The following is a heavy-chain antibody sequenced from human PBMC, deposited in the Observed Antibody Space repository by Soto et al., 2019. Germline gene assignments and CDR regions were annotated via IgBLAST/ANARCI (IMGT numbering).Heavy chain of an antibody. D-gene: IGHD3-10*01. Sequence: XGSLRLSGLAAGSTFGSRAMSWVRQAPGGGLEWVSSITDTGGDTKYADSVRGRFTISRDNSKNTIYLQLSRLRAEDSALYYCARGSEESYQGSRTFDTWRRGTLVTVSS. J-gene: IGHJ4*02. CDR3: ARGSEESYQGSRTFDT. CDR1: GSTFGSRA. V-gene: IGHV3-23*01. CDR2: ITDTGGDT.